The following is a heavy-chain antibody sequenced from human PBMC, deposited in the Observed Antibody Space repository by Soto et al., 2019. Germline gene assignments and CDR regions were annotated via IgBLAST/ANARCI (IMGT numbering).Heavy chain of an antibody. CDR1: GYSFTSYW. J-gene: IGHJ6*02. Sequence: PGESLKISCKGSGYSFTSYWISWVRQMPGKGLEWMGRIDPSDSYTNYSPSFQGHVTISADKSISTAYLQWSSLKASDTAMYYCAGYCSGGSCYPTPSLDYYGMDVWGQGTTLTVFS. CDR2: IDPSDSYT. D-gene: IGHD2-15*01. V-gene: IGHV5-10-1*01. CDR3: AGYCSGGSCYPTPSLDYYGMDV.